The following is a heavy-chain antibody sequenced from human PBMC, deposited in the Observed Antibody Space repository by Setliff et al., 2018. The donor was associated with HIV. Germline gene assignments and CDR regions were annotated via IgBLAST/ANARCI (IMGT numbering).Heavy chain of an antibody. Sequence: ASVKVSCKASGFTFSDYYIHWVRQAPGQGLEWMGWVRPHSINRYYAQKFQGRVTMTMDASITTVYMELSRLTSDDTAVYYCVRQDILTSYYMFDYWGQGTLVTVSS. CDR2: VRPHSINR. CDR3: VRQDILTSYYMFDY. J-gene: IGHJ4*02. D-gene: IGHD3-9*01. CDR1: GFTFSDYY. V-gene: IGHV1-2*02.